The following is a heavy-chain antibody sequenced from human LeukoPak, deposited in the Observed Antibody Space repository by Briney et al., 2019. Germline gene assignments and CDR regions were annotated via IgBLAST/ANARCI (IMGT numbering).Heavy chain of an antibody. D-gene: IGHD6-19*01. CDR2: IYYSGST. CDR1: GGSISSYY. J-gene: IGHJ6*02. CDR3: ARWSVAGPRYYYGMDV. Sequence: SETLSLTCTVSGGSISSYYWSWIRQPPGKGLEWIGYIYYSGSTNYNPSLKSRVTISVDTSKNQFSLKLSSVTAADTAVYYCARWSVAGPRYYYGMDVWSQGTTVTVSS. V-gene: IGHV4-59*01.